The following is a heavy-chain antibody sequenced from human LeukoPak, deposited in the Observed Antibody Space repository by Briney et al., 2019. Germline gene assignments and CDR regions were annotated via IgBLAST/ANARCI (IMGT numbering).Heavy chain of an antibody. Sequence: GGSLRLSCAASGFTVSSNYMSWVRQAPGKGLEWVSVIYSGGSTYYGDSVKGRFTISRDNSKNTLYLRMNSLRAEDTAVYYCARGGAAAGWCMDVWGQGTTVTVSS. CDR3: ARGGAAAGWCMDV. V-gene: IGHV3-66*02. CDR2: IYSGGST. D-gene: IGHD6-13*01. CDR1: GFTVSSNY. J-gene: IGHJ6*02.